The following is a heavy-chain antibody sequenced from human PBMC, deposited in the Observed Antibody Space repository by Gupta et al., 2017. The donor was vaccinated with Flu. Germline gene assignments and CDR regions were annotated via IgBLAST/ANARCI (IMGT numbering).Heavy chain of an antibody. J-gene: IGHJ4*02. CDR3: ARDGDPHVLRKSQWLYQLLN. D-gene: IGHD3-22*01. V-gene: IGHV1-2*02. Sequence: WLRQAPGQGLEWMGWINPNRGDTKYGQEFQGRVTMTRDTSISTVYMELSSLTSDDTAVYYCARDGDPHVLRKSQWLYQLLNWGQGTLVTVSS. CDR2: INPNRGDT.